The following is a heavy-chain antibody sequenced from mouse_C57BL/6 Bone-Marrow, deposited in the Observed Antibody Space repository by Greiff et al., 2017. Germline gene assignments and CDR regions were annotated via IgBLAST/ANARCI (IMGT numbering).Heavy chain of an antibody. CDR3: ARRDYFDY. CDR1: GYAFTNYL. J-gene: IGHJ2*01. V-gene: IGHV1-54*01. Sequence: QVQLQQSGAELVRPGPSVKVSCKASGYAFTNYLIEWVKQRPGQGLEWIGVINPGSGGTNYNEKFKGKATLTADKSSSTAYMQLSSLTSEDSAVYFCARRDYFDYWGQGTTLTVSS. CDR2: INPGSGGT.